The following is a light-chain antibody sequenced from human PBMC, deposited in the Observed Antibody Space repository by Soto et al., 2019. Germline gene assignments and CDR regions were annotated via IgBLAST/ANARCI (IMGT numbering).Light chain of an antibody. CDR2: LNSDGSH. V-gene: IGLV4-69*01. Sequence: QPVLTQSPSASASLGASVKLTCTLSSGHSNYAIAWHQQQPEKGPRYLMKLNSDGSHSKGDGIPDRFSGSRSGAERYLTISSLQSEDEADYYCQTWGTDIHVVFGGGTKLTVL. J-gene: IGLJ2*01. CDR3: QTWGTDIHVV. CDR1: SGHSNYA.